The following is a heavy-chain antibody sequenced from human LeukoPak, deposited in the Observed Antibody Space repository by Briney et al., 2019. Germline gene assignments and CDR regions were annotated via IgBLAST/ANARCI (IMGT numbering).Heavy chain of an antibody. Sequence: PGGSLRLSCVASGFTFSGYAMSWVRQAPGRGLEWLSAISTSGVSTYYADSVKGRFTISRDNSKDTLYLQINSLRAEDTAVYYCAKDRCSVTSCSIDYWGQGALVTVSS. J-gene: IGHJ4*02. D-gene: IGHD2-2*01. V-gene: IGHV3-23*01. CDR2: ISTSGVST. CDR1: GFTFSGYA. CDR3: AKDRCSVTSCSIDY.